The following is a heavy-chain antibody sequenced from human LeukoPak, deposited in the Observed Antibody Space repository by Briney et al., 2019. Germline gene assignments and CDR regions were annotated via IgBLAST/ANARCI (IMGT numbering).Heavy chain of an antibody. J-gene: IGHJ3*02. CDR2: IYSGDSDT. Sequence: GESLKISCKGSGYSFTSYWIGWVRQMPGKGLEWMGIIYSGDSDTRYSPSFQGQVTISADKSISTAYLQWSSLKASDTAMYYCARHINTYYYDSSGNGRAFDIWGQGTMVTVSS. V-gene: IGHV5-51*01. CDR1: GYSFTSYW. D-gene: IGHD3-22*01. CDR3: ARHINTYYYDSSGNGRAFDI.